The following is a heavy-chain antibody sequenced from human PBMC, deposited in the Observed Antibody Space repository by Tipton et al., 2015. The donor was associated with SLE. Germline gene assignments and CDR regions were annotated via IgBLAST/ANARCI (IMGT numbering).Heavy chain of an antibody. V-gene: IGHV3-7*04. CDR3: SRGNFQHQGF. CDR1: GVIFSTLA. Sequence: SGVIFSTLAMSWVRQAPGKGLEWVASINQGGSENHYVDSVRGRFTISRDNAKNSLYLQMNTLRAEDTAVYYCSRGNFQHQGFWGQGTLVTVSS. CDR2: INQGGSEN. D-gene: IGHD2/OR15-2a*01. J-gene: IGHJ4*02.